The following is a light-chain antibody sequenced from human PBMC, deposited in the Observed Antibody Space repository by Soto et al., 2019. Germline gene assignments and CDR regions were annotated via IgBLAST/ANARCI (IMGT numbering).Light chain of an antibody. CDR1: QSVSIIY. CDR3: QQYGSSTIT. V-gene: IGKV3-20*01. J-gene: IGKJ5*01. Sequence: EIVLTQSPGTLSLSPRQRATHSCRARQSVSIIYLAWYQQQPGRAHRLLIYATSSRATGIPDRFSGSGSGTDFSLTISRLETEDFAVYYCQQYGSSTITVGQGTRVEIK. CDR2: ATS.